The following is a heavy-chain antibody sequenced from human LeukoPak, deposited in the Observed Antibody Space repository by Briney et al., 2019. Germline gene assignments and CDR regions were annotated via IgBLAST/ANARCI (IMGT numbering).Heavy chain of an antibody. CDR1: GFTFSSYW. D-gene: IGHD2-2*01. V-gene: IGHV3-7*01. J-gene: IGHJ1*01. CDR2: IKQDGSEK. Sequence: GGSLTLSCAASGFTFSSYWMSWVRQAPGKGLEWVANIKQDGSEKYYVDSVKGRFTISRDNSKNTLYLQMNSLRAEDTAVYYCARVRCSSISCPGDFQHWGQGTLVTVSS. CDR3: ARVRCSSISCPGDFQH.